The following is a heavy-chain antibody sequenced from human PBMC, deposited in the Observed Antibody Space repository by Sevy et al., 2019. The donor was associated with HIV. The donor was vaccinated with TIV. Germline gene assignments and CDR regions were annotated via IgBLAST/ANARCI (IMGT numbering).Heavy chain of an antibody. CDR2: IKQDGSEK. CDR1: GFTFSRYW. V-gene: IGHV3-7*01. CDR3: ARDYGDY. Sequence: GGSLRLSCAASGFTFSRYWMCWVRQAPGKGVEWVANIKQDGSEKYYVDSAKGRFTIARDNVKNTLYLQMSSLRAEDTAVYYCARDYGDYRGQGTLVTVSS. J-gene: IGHJ4*02. D-gene: IGHD4-17*01.